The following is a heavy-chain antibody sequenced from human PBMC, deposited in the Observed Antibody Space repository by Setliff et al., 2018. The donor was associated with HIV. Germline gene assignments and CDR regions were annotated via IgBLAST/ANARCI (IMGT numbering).Heavy chain of an antibody. V-gene: IGHV1-18*01. CDR2: ISGNNGNR. CDR1: GYTFSSYG. J-gene: IGHJ3*02. CDR3: AREGLLGI. D-gene: IGHD3-16*01. Sequence: ASVKVSCKASGYTFSSYGFSWVRRAPGRGLEWMGWISGNNGNRNYAQRLQGRVTMTTDTSTSTAYIELRSLRSDDTAVYYCAREGLLGIWGQGTMVTVSS.